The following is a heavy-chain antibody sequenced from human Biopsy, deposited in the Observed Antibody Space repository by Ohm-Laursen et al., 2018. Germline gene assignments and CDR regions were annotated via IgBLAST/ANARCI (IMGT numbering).Heavy chain of an antibody. CDR2: ITNTGRTV. CDR1: GFTFSDYY. CDR3: ARELGNGMDV. V-gene: IGHV3-11*01. J-gene: IGHJ6*02. Sequence: SLRLSCAASGFTFSDYYMNWIRQAPGKGLEWVSFITNTGRTVYAASVKGRFTISRDNADNSLHLQMKSLRAEDTAVYYCARELGNGMDVWGQGTPVTVSS.